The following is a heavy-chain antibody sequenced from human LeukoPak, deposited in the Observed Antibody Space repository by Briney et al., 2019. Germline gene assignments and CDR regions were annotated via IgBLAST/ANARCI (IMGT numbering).Heavy chain of an antibody. CDR2: IIPIFGTA. J-gene: IGHJ4*02. Sequence: SVKVSRKASGGTFSSYAISWVRQAPGQGLEWMGGIIPIFGTANYAQKFQGRVTITADESTSTAYMELSSLRSEDTAVYYCAREGDGYNNFDYWGQGTLVTVSS. CDR3: AREGDGYNNFDY. CDR1: GGTFSSYA. V-gene: IGHV1-69*13. D-gene: IGHD5-24*01.